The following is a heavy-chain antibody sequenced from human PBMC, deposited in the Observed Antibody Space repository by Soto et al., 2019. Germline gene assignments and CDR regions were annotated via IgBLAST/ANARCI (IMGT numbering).Heavy chain of an antibody. CDR2: INSDGSST. CDR1: GFTFSSYW. Sequence: GGSLRLSCAASGFTFSSYWMHWVRQAPGKGLVWVSRINSDGSSTSYADSVKGRFTISRDNAKNTLYLQMNSLRAEDTAVYYCERGGSGYDWSLYYYYGMDVWGKGTTVTVSS. D-gene: IGHD5-12*01. CDR3: ERGGSGYDWSLYYYYGMDV. J-gene: IGHJ6*04. V-gene: IGHV3-74*01.